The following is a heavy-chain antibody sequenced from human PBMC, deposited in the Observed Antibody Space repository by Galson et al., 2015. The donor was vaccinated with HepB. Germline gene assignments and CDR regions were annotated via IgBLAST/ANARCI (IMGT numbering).Heavy chain of an antibody. CDR2: IQYNGRT. J-gene: IGHJ6*04. D-gene: IGHD3-3*01. V-gene: IGHV4-34*01. Sequence: QVQLQESGPGLVKPSESLSLTCAVSGGDFIDYQWTWFRQYPAKGLEQIREIQYNGRTKYNQSLQGRVTISADTKKKQFSLKLSSVTAADTAVYYCSRGWYYNYMDIWGKGITVTVSS. CDR1: GGDFIDYQ. CDR3: SRGWYYNYMDI.